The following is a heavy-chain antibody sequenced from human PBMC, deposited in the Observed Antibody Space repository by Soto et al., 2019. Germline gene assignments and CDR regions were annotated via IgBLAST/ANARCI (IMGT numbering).Heavy chain of an antibody. Sequence: GGSLRLSCAASGFTFSSYDMHWVRQATGKGLEWVSAIGTAGDTYYPGSVKGRFTISRENAKNSMYLQMNSLRAGDTAVYYCARANELDAFDIWGQGTMVTVSS. D-gene: IGHD1-1*01. CDR2: IGTAGDT. J-gene: IGHJ3*02. CDR1: GFTFSSYD. V-gene: IGHV3-13*01. CDR3: ARANELDAFDI.